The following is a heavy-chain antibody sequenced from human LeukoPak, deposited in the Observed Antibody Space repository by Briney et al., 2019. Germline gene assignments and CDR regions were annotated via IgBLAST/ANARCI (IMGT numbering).Heavy chain of an antibody. J-gene: IGHJ3*02. Sequence: SQTLSLTCALSGDTVPSNSAAWNWIRQSPSRGLEWLGRTYFRSKWYNDYAESVKGRISINPDTSKNQFSLQLNSVNPEDTAVYYCARVVVTAVGYNAFDIWGQGTMVTVSS. D-gene: IGHD2-21*02. V-gene: IGHV6-1*01. CDR1: GDTVPSNSAA. CDR3: ARVVVTAVGYNAFDI. CDR2: TYFRSKWYN.